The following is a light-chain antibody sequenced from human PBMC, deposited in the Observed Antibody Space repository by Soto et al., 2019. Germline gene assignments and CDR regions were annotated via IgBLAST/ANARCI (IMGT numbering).Light chain of an antibody. J-gene: IGLJ1*01. CDR1: SSDVGGYNY. Sequence: QSALTQPASVSGSPGQSITISCTGTSSDVGGYNYVSWYQHHPGEAPKLMLYDVSNRPSGVSNRFSGSKAGNTASLTISGLQAEDEADYYCNSYTTSTTKVFGTGTQVTVL. CDR2: DVS. CDR3: NSYTTSTTKV. V-gene: IGLV2-14*03.